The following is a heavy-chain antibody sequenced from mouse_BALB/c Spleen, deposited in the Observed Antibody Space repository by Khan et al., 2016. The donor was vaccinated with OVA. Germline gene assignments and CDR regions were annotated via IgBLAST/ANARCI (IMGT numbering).Heavy chain of an antibody. J-gene: IGHJ1*01. V-gene: IGHV2-6-7*01. CDR3: ARYDDDVGFDV. Sequence: QVQLKESGPGLVAPSQSLSITCTVSGFSLTAYGVNWVRQPPGKGLEWLGMIWGDGSTDYNSRLKSRLSITKDKSKGQVFLKMNSLQTDATAKYYSARYDDDVGFDVWGAGTTVTVSS. CDR1: GFSLTAYG. D-gene: IGHD2-4*01. CDR2: IWGDGST.